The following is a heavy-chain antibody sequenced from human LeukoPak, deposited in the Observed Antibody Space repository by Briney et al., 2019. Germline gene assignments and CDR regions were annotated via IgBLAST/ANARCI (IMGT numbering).Heavy chain of an antibody. D-gene: IGHD4-17*01. CDR1: GGSISSGDYY. CDR2: IYYSGST. CDR3: ARYGDYGVVDY. J-gene: IGHJ4*02. V-gene: IGHV4-30-4*01. Sequence: PSETLSLTCTVSGGSISSGDYYWSWIRQPPGKGLEWIGYIYYSGSTYYNPSLKSRVTISVDTSKNQFSLKLSSVTAADTAVYYCARYGDYGVVDYWGQGTLVTVSS.